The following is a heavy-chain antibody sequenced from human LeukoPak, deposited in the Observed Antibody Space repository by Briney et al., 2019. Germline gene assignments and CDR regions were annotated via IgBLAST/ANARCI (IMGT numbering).Heavy chain of an antibody. CDR2: ISDDGSSK. V-gene: IGHV3-30-3*01. J-gene: IGHJ4*02. CDR3: AREDSTGWYFFDY. Sequence: GGSLRLSCAASGFTFSSYEMHWVRQPPGKGLEWVAVISDDGSSKYYVDSVKGRFTISRDNSKNTLYLQMSSLRAEDTAVYYCAREDSTGWYFFDYWGQGTLVTVSS. CDR1: GFTFSSYE. D-gene: IGHD6-19*01.